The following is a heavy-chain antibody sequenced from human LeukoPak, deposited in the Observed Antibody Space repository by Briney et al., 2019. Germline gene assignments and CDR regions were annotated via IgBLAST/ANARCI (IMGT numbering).Heavy chain of an antibody. J-gene: IGHJ4*02. CDR2: ISGSGGST. D-gene: IGHD3-10*02. V-gene: IGHV3-23*01. CDR1: GFTFSSYA. Sequence: PGGSLRLSCAASGFTFSSYAMSWVRQAPGKGLEWVSAISGSGGSTYYADSVKGRFTISRDNAKNSLYLQMNSLRAEDTAVYYCARHLFPGVSPYGYYFDYWGQGTLVTVSS. CDR3: ARHLFPGVSPYGYYFDY.